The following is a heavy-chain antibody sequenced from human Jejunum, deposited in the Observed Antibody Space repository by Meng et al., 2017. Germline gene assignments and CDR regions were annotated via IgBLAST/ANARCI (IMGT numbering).Heavy chain of an antibody. CDR2: IYHTGST. V-gene: IGHV4-38-2*01. Sequence: SETLSLTCSVSGYSITSGYYWAWIRQAPGKGLEWIARIYHTGSTDYNPSLKSRVTTSVDTSKNQFSLKLNSVSAADTAVYYCAISDRVGFGGSTSYYFDNWGQGTLVTVSS. CDR3: AISDRVGFGGSTSYYFDN. J-gene: IGHJ4*02. D-gene: IGHD3-10*01. CDR1: GYSITSGYY.